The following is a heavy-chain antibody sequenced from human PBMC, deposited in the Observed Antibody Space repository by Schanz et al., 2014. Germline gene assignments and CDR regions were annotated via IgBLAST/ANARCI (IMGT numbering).Heavy chain of an antibody. CDR2: LNFDETYT. CDR3: ARGGADSAMAHEY. D-gene: IGHD5-18*01. J-gene: IGHJ4*02. Sequence: EVQLVESGGEFIQPGGSLRLSCEASGFTFSRYWMHWVRQAPGKGLEWVSRLNFDETYTSYADSVKGRFTISRDNAKNTGYLQMDSLRVDDTAVYYCARGGADSAMAHEYWGRGTLVTVSS. V-gene: IGHV3-74*01. CDR1: GFTFSRYW.